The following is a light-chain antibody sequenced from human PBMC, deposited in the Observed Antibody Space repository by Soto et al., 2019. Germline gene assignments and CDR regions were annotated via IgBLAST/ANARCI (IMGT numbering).Light chain of an antibody. CDR3: SSYAGSNNVV. V-gene: IGLV2-8*01. CDR1: SSDLGGYNY. J-gene: IGLJ2*01. CDR2: EVS. Sequence: QSALTQPPSASGSPGQSVTISCSGTSSDLGGYNYVSWYQQHPGKAPKLMIYEVSKRPSGVPDRFSGSKSGNTASLTVSGLQAEDEADYCCSSYAGSNNVVFGGGTKLTVL.